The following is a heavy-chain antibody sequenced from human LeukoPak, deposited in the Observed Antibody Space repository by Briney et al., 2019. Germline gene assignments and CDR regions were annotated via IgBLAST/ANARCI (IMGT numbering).Heavy chain of an antibody. CDR1: GFSFRSYA. D-gene: IGHD1-1*01. CDR2: IIYDGSDK. V-gene: IGHV3-30*14. J-gene: IGHJ4*02. CDR3: AGTNWSHGDY. Sequence: GGSLRLSCAASGFSFRSYAMHWVRQAPGKGLEWVAVIIYDGSDKYYTDSVKGRFTISRDNSKNTLYLQMNSLRAEDTAVYYCAGTNWSHGDYWGQGTLVTVSS.